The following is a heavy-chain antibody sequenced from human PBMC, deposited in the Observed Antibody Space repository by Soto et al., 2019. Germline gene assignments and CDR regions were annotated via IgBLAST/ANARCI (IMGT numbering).Heavy chain of an antibody. V-gene: IGHV4-59*08. Sequence: SETLSLTCTVSGGSISSYYWSWIRQPPGKGPEWIGYIYYSGSTNYNPSLKSRVTISVDTSKNQFSLKLSSVTAADTAVYYCARHVALGYCSSTSCPDAFDIWGQGTMVTVSS. J-gene: IGHJ3*02. D-gene: IGHD2-2*01. CDR2: IYYSGST. CDR3: ARHVALGYCSSTSCPDAFDI. CDR1: GGSISSYY.